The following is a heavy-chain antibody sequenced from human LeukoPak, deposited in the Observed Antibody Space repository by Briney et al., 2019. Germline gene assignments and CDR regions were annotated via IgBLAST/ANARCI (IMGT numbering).Heavy chain of an antibody. D-gene: IGHD2-15*01. Sequence: SETLSLTCTVSGGSISSSSYYWGWIRQPPGKGLEWIGSIYYSGSTNYNPSLKSRVTISVDTSKNQFSLKLSSVTAADTAVYYCARHRCSGGSCYPMNWFDPWGQGTLVTVSS. J-gene: IGHJ5*02. V-gene: IGHV4-39*01. CDR2: IYYSGST. CDR3: ARHRCSGGSCYPMNWFDP. CDR1: GGSISSSSYY.